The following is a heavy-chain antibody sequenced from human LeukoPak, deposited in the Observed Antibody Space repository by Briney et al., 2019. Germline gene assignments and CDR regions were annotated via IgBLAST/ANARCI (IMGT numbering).Heavy chain of an antibody. D-gene: IGHD5-24*01. CDR1: GFTFSSYA. V-gene: IGHV3-23*01. CDR3: ARGRDGSQSPIDD. CDR2: ISGSGGST. Sequence: GSLRLSCAASGFTFSSYAMSWVRQAPGKGLEWVSAISGSGGSTYYADSVKGRFTISRDNAKNSLYLQMNSLRAEDTAVYYCARGRDGSQSPIDDWGQGTLVTVSS. J-gene: IGHJ4*02.